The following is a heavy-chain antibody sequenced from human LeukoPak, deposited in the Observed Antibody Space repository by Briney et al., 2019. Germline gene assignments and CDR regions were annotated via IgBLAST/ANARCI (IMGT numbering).Heavy chain of an antibody. CDR1: GFIFSTFG. J-gene: IGHJ4*02. D-gene: IGHD2-15*01. CDR2: IWYDGSYK. V-gene: IGHV3-30*02. Sequence: GGSLRLSCAASGFIFSTFGMHWVRQAPGKGLEWVASIWYDGSYKFYVDSVKDRFTISRDNSRNTVSLQMSSLRAEDTAVYYCAQEVGHCSGGACAAHFDYWGQGTVVTVSS. CDR3: AQEVGHCSGGACAAHFDY.